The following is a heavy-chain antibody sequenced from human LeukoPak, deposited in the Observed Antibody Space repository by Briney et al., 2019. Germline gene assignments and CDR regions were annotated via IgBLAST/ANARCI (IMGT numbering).Heavy chain of an antibody. CDR1: GGSFSGYY. Sequence: SETLSLTCAVYGGSFSGYYWNWIRQPPGKGLEWIGEINNSGSTNYNPSLKSRVTISVDTSKNQFSLKLSSVTAADTAVYYCARGGRYCSGGSCYLLRGLDAFDIWGQGTMVTVSS. D-gene: IGHD2-15*01. V-gene: IGHV4-34*01. CDR3: ARGGRYCSGGSCYLLRGLDAFDI. CDR2: INNSGST. J-gene: IGHJ3*02.